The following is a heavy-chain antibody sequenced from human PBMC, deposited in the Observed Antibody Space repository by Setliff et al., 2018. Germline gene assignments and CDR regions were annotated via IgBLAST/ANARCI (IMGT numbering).Heavy chain of an antibody. J-gene: IGHJ6*03. V-gene: IGHV4-4*07. Sequence: PSETLSLTCTVSGGSVTSYYWSWIRQAAGKGLEWLGQIYTSWSTNYNPSLKGRATLSIDASKKQFSLKLTSVTAADTAVYYCARMSGFLYMDVWGKGTTVTVSS. D-gene: IGHD3-3*01. CDR2: IYTSWST. CDR3: ARMSGFLYMDV. CDR1: GGSVTSYY.